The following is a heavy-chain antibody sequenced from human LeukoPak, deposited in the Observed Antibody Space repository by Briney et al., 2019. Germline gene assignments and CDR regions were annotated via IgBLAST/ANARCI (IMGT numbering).Heavy chain of an antibody. J-gene: IGHJ4*02. CDR1: GXTFSSYW. D-gene: IGHD3-16*01. CDR3: ARDKGGPDY. Sequence: GGSLRLSCAASGXTFSSYWMHWVRQAPGKGLVWVSRINSDGTNSAYADSVKGRFTVSRENAKNTLYLQMDSLRVEDTAVYYCARDKGGPDYWGQGTLVTVSS. CDR2: INSDGTNS. V-gene: IGHV3-74*01.